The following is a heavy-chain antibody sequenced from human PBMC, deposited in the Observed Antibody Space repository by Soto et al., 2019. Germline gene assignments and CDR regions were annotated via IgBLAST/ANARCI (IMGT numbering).Heavy chain of an antibody. J-gene: IGHJ6*02. V-gene: IGHV1-18*01. CDR1: GYSFTSYG. CDR3: ARGSEYCGGDCPSYGMDV. CDR2: ISAYNGNT. D-gene: IGHD2-21*02. Sequence: QVQLVQSGAEVKKPGASVKVSCKASGYSFTSYGIGWVRQAPGQGLEWMGWISAYNGNTNYAQKLQGRVTMTTDTSTSTAYMELRSLRSDDTAVYYCARGSEYCGGDCPSYGMDVWGQGTTVTVSS.